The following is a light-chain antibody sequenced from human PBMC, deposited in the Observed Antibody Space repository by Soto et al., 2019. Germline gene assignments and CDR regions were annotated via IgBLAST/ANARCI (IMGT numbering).Light chain of an antibody. J-gene: IGLJ2*01. Sequence: QSVLTQPPSTSAPPGQRVTISCSGSSSNIGSNTVNWYQQLPGTAPKLLIYSNNQRPSGVPDRFSGSKTGTSASLAISGLESEDEADYYCAAWDDSLNGLVFGGGTKVTVL. CDR3: AAWDDSLNGLV. CDR1: SSNIGSNT. CDR2: SNN. V-gene: IGLV1-44*01.